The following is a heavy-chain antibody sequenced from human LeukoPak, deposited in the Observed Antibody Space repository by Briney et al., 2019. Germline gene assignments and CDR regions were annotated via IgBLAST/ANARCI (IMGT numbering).Heavy chain of an antibody. J-gene: IGHJ4*02. Sequence: GGSLRLSCAASGFTFSSYAMRWVRQPPGKGLEWVSAISGSDGSTYYADSVKGRFTISRDNSKNTLYLQMNSLRAEDTAVYYCATALMVVGATTAYYWGQGSLVTVSS. CDR1: GFTFSSYA. CDR2: ISGSDGST. V-gene: IGHV3-23*01. CDR3: ATALMVVGATTAYY. D-gene: IGHD1-26*01.